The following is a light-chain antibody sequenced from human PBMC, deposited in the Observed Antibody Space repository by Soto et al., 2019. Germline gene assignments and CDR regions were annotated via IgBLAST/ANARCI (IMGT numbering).Light chain of an antibody. J-gene: IGKJ5*01. CDR2: AAS. Sequence: DIQMTQSPSTLSAFVGDRVTITCRASQSIGRWLAWYQQKPGKAPKLLIYAASSLQSGVPSRFSGSGSGTDFTLTISSLQPEDFATYYCQQSYSTPITFGQGTRLEIK. CDR1: QSIGRW. CDR3: QQSYSTPIT. V-gene: IGKV1-39*01.